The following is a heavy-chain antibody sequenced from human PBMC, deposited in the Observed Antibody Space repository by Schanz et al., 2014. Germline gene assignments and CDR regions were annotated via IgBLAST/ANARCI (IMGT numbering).Heavy chain of an antibody. Sequence: VQLVESGGGLVKPGGSLRLSCGASGFTFSDSWMHWVRQAPGKGLVWVSRTSHDGSFTTFADSVKGRFTISRDNAKNALYLQMSSLRAEDTALYYCAKDPHRDYGGKPQTFDIWGQGTMVTVSS. CDR3: AKDPHRDYGGKPQTFDI. V-gene: IGHV3-74*01. CDR1: GFTFSDSW. D-gene: IGHD4-17*01. CDR2: TSHDGSFT. J-gene: IGHJ3*02.